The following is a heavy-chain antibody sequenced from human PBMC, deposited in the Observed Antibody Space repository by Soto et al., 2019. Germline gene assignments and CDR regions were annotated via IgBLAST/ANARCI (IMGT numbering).Heavy chain of an antibody. CDR1: GFTFSSYW. CDR3: ARGPPRYYYDSSGTVI. Sequence: PGGSLRLSCAASGFTFSSYWMSWVRQAPGKGLEWVANIKQDGSEKYYVDSVKGRFTISRDNAKDSLYLQMNSLRAEDTAVYYCARGPPRYYYDSSGTVIWGQGTMVTVSS. D-gene: IGHD3-22*01. CDR2: IKQDGSEK. V-gene: IGHV3-7*01. J-gene: IGHJ3*02.